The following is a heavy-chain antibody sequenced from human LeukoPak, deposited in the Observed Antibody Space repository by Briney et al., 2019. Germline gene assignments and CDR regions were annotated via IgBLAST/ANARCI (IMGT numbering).Heavy chain of an antibody. Sequence: ASVTVSCEVSGYTFTNYYLHWVRQAPGQGLEWMGWINPRNGGTNYPQKFRGRVTVTRDTAIATAYLDPTSLTSDDTAIYYSTRDMVDIVSTPLSYYYGMDVCGQGTTVIVSS. D-gene: IGHD5/OR15-5a*01. CDR3: TRDMVDIVSTPLSYYYGMDV. CDR2: INPRNGGT. J-gene: IGHJ6*02. V-gene: IGHV1-2*02. CDR1: GYTFTNYY.